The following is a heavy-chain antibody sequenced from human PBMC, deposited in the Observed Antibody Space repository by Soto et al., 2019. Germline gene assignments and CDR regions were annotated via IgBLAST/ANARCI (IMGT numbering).Heavy chain of an antibody. J-gene: IGHJ6*03. CDR3: ARYKGYCSGGSCYYYYYMDV. V-gene: IGHV3-48*01. Sequence: EVQLVESGGGLVQPGGSLRLSCAASGFTFSTYSMNWVRQAPGKGLEWVSYISTTGSTIYYADSVKGRFTISRDNAKNSLYLQMTSLRAEDMAVYYCARYKGYCSGGSCYYYYYMDVWGKGTTVTVSS. CDR1: GFTFSTYS. CDR2: ISTTGSTI. D-gene: IGHD2-15*01.